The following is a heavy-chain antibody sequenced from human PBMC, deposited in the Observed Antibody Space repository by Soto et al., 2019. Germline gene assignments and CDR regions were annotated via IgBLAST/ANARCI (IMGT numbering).Heavy chain of an antibody. Sequence: SSVNLACKASGGTFSRYAISWGRQAPGQGLEWMGRLIPIFGTANYAQRFQGRVTITADESTSTAYMELSSLRSEDTAVYYCARVHDPTYGDYDLALTNAYYSHGMDVWAQGPTLTVPS. CDR1: GGTFSRYA. CDR3: ARVHDPTYGDYDLALTNAYYSHGMDV. V-gene: IGHV1-69*01. CDR2: LIPIFGTA. D-gene: IGHD4-17*01. J-gene: IGHJ6*02.